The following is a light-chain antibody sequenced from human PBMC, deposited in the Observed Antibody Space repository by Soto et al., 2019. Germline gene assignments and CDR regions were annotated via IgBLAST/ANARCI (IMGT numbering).Light chain of an antibody. CDR2: DVS. V-gene: IGLV2-14*03. J-gene: IGLJ1*01. CDR3: SSYTSSTFFV. CDR1: SSDVGGYNY. Sequence: QSVLTQPASVSESPGQSITISCTGTSSDVGGYNYVSWYQQHPGKAPKLMIYDVSNRPSGVSNRFSGSKSGNTASLTISGLQTEDEADYYCSSYTSSTFFVFGTGTKVPVL.